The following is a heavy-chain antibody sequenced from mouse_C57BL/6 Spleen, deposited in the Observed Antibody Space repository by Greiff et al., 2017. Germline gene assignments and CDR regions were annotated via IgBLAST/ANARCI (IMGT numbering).Heavy chain of an antibody. V-gene: IGHV7-3*01. J-gene: IGHJ3*01. D-gene: IGHD2-4*01. CDR1: GFTFTDYY. CDR2: IRNKANGYTT. CDR3: ARHSPYDYDGAWFAY. Sequence: DVMLVESGGGLVQPGGSLSLSCAASGFTFTDYYMSWVRQPPGKALEWLGFIRNKANGYTTEYSASVKGRFTISRDNSQSILYLQMNALRAEDSATYYCARHSPYDYDGAWFAYWGQGTLVTVSA.